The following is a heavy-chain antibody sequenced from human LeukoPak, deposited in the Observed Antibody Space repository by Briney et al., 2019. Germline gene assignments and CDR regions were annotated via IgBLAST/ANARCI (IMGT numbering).Heavy chain of an antibody. CDR3: ARDQRVVGATESMDV. J-gene: IGHJ6*03. Sequence: QAGGSLRLSCAASGFTVSSNYMSWVRQAPGKGLEWVSVIYSGGSTYYADSVKGRFTISRDNSKNTLYLQMNSLRAEDTAVYYCARDQRVVGATESMDVWGKGTTVTVSS. D-gene: IGHD1-26*01. CDR1: GFTVSSNY. V-gene: IGHV3-66*02. CDR2: IYSGGST.